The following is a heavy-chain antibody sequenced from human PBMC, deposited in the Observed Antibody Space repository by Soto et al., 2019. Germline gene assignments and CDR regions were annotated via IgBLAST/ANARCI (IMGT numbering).Heavy chain of an antibody. V-gene: IGHV4-31*03. Sequence: PSETLSLTCTVSGGSISSGGYYWSWIRQHPGKGLEWIGYIYYSGSTYYNPSLKSRVTISVDTSKNQFSLKLSSVTAADTAVYYCARVRSGIVYYFDYWGQGTLVTVSS. D-gene: IGHD3-10*01. J-gene: IGHJ4*02. CDR2: IYYSGST. CDR3: ARVRSGIVYYFDY. CDR1: GGSISSGGYY.